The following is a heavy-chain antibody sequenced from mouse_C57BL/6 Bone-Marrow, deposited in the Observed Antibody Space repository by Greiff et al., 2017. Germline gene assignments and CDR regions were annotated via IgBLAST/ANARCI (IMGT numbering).Heavy chain of an antibody. CDR3: TKFSIYYYGSSPDFDAMDY. Sequence: EVQRVESGEGLVKPGGSLKLSCAASGFTFSSYAMSWVRQTPEKRLEWVAYISSGGDYTYYADTVKGRYTISRDNARNTLYLQMSSLKSEDTAMYNCTKFSIYYYGSSPDFDAMDYWGQGTSVTVSS. J-gene: IGHJ4*01. CDR1: GFTFSSYA. D-gene: IGHD1-1*01. V-gene: IGHV5-9-1*02. CDR2: ISSGGDYT.